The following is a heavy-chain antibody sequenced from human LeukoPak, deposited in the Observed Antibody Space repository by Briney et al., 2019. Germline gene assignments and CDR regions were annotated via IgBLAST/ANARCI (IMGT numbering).Heavy chain of an antibody. Sequence: VASVKVSSKTSGYIFSGYYMHWVRQAPGQGLEWMGCINPSSGGTNYTQKFQGRVTMTRDTSISTAYMELSRLRSDDTAVYYCARGARMYYYDSSGYNDYWGQGTLVTVSS. CDR3: ARGARMYYYDSSGYNDY. CDR1: GYIFSGYY. J-gene: IGHJ4*02. V-gene: IGHV1-2*02. D-gene: IGHD3-22*01. CDR2: INPSSGGT.